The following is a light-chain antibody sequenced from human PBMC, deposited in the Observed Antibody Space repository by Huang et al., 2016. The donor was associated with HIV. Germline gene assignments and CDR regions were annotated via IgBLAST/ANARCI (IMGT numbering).Light chain of an antibody. Sequence: DIQMTPSPSTLSASVGARVTITCRASQSINIWLAWYQQKTGKAPKLLIYKASTLDSGVPPRFSGSGSGTEFTLTINSLQPDDFATYYCQQYHSSSPYTFGQGTKVEIK. CDR3: QQYHSSSPYT. J-gene: IGKJ2*01. CDR2: KAS. V-gene: IGKV1-5*03. CDR1: QSINIW.